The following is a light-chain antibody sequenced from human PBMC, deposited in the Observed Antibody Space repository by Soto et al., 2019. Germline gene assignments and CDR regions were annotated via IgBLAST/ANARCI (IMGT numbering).Light chain of an antibody. V-gene: IGLV1-44*01. Sequence: QSVLTQPPSASGTPGQRVNISCSGSSSNIGTNTVKWCQQLPGTAPKLLIYGNNQRPSGVPDRFSGSKSGTSASLAISGLQSEDEADYYCVAWDDSLTARVFGGGTKVTVL. CDR1: SSNIGTNT. CDR2: GNN. CDR3: VAWDDSLTARV. J-gene: IGLJ3*02.